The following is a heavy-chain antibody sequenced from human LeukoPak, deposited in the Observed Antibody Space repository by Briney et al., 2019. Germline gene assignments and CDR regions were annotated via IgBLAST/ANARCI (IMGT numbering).Heavy chain of an antibody. Sequence: GGSLRLSCAASGFTFSSYAMHWVRQAPGKGLEWVAVISYDGSNKYYADSVKGRFTISRDNSKNTLYLQMNSLRAEDTAVYYCARELEPTFFDYWGQGTLVTVSS. CDR2: ISYDGSNK. D-gene: IGHD1-1*01. V-gene: IGHV3-30*04. CDR1: GFTFSSYA. J-gene: IGHJ4*02. CDR3: ARELEPTFFDY.